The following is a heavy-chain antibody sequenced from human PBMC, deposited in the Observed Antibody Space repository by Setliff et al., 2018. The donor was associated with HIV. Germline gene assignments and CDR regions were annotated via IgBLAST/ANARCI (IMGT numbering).Heavy chain of an antibody. CDR3: ASSNNFWSGGSCYSVGPNDVFDI. CDR2: IYHSGST. D-gene: IGHD2-15*01. J-gene: IGHJ3*02. CDR1: GGSISSSNW. Sequence: SETLSLTCAVSGGSISSSNWWRWVRQPPGKGLEWIGEIYHSGSTNYNASLKSRVTISVDKSKNQFSLKLSSVTAADTAVYYCASSNNFWSGGSCYSVGPNDVFDIWGQGTMVTVSS. V-gene: IGHV4-4*02.